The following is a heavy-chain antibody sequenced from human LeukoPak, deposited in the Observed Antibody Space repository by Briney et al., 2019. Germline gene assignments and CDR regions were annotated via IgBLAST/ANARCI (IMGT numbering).Heavy chain of an antibody. Sequence: GGSLRLSCAASGFTVSSSYMSWVRQAPGKGLEWVSIIYSGGSTYYADSVKGRFTISRDNSKNTLYLQMNSLRAEDTAVYYCATEGQYYDSSGYPTWTFDSWGQGTLVTVSS. V-gene: IGHV3-66*02. J-gene: IGHJ4*02. CDR2: IYSGGST. CDR3: ATEGQYYDSSGYPTWTFDS. D-gene: IGHD3-22*01. CDR1: GFTVSSSY.